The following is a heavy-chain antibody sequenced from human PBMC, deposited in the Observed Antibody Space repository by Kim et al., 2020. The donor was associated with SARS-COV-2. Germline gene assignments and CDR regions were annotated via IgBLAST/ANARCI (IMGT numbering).Heavy chain of an antibody. D-gene: IGHD4-17*01. Sequence: SETLSLTCTVSGGSISSGGYYWSWIRQHPGKGLEWIGYIYYSESTYYNPSLKSRVTISVDTSKNQFSLKLSSVTAADTAVYYCAREVITTTVTTPPYYYGMDVWGQGTTVTVSS. CDR1: GGSISSGGYY. V-gene: IGHV4-31*03. CDR2: IYYSEST. J-gene: IGHJ6*02. CDR3: AREVITTTVTTPPYYYGMDV.